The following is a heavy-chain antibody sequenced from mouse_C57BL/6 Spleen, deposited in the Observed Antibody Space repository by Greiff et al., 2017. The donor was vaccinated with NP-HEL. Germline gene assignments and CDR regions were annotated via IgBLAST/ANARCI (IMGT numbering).Heavy chain of an antibody. V-gene: IGHV1-82*01. D-gene: IGHD1-1*01. CDR2: IYPGDGDT. CDR1: GYAFSSSW. J-gene: IGHJ3*01. Sequence: VQLQQSGPELVKPGASVKISCKASGYAFSSSWMNWVKQRPGKGLEWIGRIYPGDGDTNYNGKFKGKATLTADKSSSTAYMQLSSLTSEDSAVYFCARSITTVVEDFAYWGQGTLVTVSA. CDR3: ARSITTVVEDFAY.